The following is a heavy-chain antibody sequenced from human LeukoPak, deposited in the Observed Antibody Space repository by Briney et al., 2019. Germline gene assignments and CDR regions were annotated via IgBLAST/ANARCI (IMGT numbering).Heavy chain of an antibody. CDR1: SGSINTYY. Sequence: PSETLSLTYTVSSGSINTYYWSWIRQPPGKGLEWIGYIYYSGSTNYNPSLKSRVTISVDTSKNQFSLKLSSVTAADTAVYYCARLGGSQIDWGQGTLVTVSS. V-gene: IGHV4-59*01. J-gene: IGHJ4*02. CDR2: IYYSGST. CDR3: ARLGGSQID. D-gene: IGHD1-26*01.